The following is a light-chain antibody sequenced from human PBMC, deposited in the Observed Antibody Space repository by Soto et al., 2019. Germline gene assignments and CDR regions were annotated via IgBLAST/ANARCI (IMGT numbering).Light chain of an antibody. CDR1: QSIDKW. CDR3: QQYSKYPWT. J-gene: IGKJ1*01. CDR2: KAS. V-gene: IGKV1-5*03. Sequence: DIQMTQSPSMLSASVGDRVTVTCRVSQSIDKWLAWYQQKPGKAPKLLMYKASLLQSGIPSRFSGSGSGTEFTLTISSLQSDDVASYYCQQYSKYPWTFGQGTKVEV.